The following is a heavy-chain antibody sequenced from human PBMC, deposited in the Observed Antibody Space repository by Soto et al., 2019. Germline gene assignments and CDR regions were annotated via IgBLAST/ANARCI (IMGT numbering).Heavy chain of an antibody. J-gene: IGHJ4*02. CDR1: GFTFSSYW. V-gene: IGHV3-7*01. CDR3: ARSNGYSSAGGGY. Sequence: GESLKISCAASGFTFSSYWMSWVRQAPGKGLEWVANIKQDGSEKYYVDSVKGRFTISRDNAKNSLYLQMNSLRAEDTAVYYCARSNGYSSAGGGYWGQGTLVTVSS. CDR2: IKQDGSEK. D-gene: IGHD6-19*01.